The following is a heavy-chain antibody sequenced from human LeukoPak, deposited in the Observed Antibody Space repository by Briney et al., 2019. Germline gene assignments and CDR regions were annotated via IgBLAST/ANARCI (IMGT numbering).Heavy chain of an antibody. CDR2: IKSKTDGGTT. V-gene: IGHV3-15*01. J-gene: IGHJ3*02. CDR3: TTSRRTYYYDSSDYYLNGFDI. Sequence: GGYLRLSCAASGFTFSNAWMSWVRQAPGKGLEWVGRIKSKTDGGTTDYAAPVKGRFTISRDDSKNTLYLQMNSLKTEDTAVYYCTTSRRTYYYDSSDYYLNGFDIWGQGTMVTVSS. D-gene: IGHD3-22*01. CDR1: GFTFSNAW.